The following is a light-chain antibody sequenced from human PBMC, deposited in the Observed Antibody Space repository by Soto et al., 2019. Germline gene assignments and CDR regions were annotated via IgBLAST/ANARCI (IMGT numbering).Light chain of an antibody. V-gene: IGKV3-15*01. CDR3: QQYTNWPSLT. CDR2: GAS. J-gene: IGKJ1*01. CDR1: QSVGSC. Sequence: EKVMPQSPATLSMSPGERATLSCRASQSVGSCLAWYQQKPGQAPRLLIYGASTRATGIPARFSGSGSGTEFTLTISSLQSEDFAVYYCQQYTNWPSLTCGQGTKVE.